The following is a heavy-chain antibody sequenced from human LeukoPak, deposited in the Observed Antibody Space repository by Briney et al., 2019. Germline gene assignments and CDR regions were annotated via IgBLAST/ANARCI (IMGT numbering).Heavy chain of an antibody. V-gene: IGHV1-69*04. D-gene: IGHD4-17*01. J-gene: IGHJ4*02. CDR2: IIPILGIA. CDR3: ARDGWSAVTFDY. CDR1: GGTFSSYA. Sequence: SVKVSCKASGGTFSSYAISWVRQAPGQGLEWMGRIIPILGIANYAQKFQGRVTITADKSTSTAYMELSSLRSEDTAVYYCARDGWSAVTFDYWGQGTLVTVSS.